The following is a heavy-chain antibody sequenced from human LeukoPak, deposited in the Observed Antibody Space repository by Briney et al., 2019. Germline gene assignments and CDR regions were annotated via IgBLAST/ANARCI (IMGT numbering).Heavy chain of an antibody. J-gene: IGHJ4*02. CDR1: GFTFSSYS. CDR2: ISSSSSYI. CDR3: ARDTYSSLYYFDY. V-gene: IGHV3-21*01. Sequence: GGSLRLSCAASGFTFSSYSMNWVRQAPGKGLEWVSSISSSSSYIYYADSVKGRFTISRDNAKNSLYLQMNSLRAEDTAVYYCARDTYSSLYYFDYRGQGTLVTVSS. D-gene: IGHD6-6*01.